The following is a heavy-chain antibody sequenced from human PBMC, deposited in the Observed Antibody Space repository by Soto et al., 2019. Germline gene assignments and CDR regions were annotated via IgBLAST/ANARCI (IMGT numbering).Heavy chain of an antibody. CDR2: ISSSGSTI. V-gene: IGHV3-48*03. CDR1: VSTFSSYE. D-gene: IGHD2-2*02. CDR3: ARDFNGGPAAIEGILGYYGMDV. Sequence: GGSLRLSCAASVSTFSSYEMNCVRQAPGKGLEWVSYISSSGSTIYYADSVKGRFTISRDNAKNSLYLQMNSLRAEDTAVYYCARDFNGGPAAIEGILGYYGMDVWGQGTTVTVSS. J-gene: IGHJ6*02.